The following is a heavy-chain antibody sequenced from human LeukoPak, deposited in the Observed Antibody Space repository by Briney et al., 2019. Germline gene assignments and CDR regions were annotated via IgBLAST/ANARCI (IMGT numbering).Heavy chain of an antibody. V-gene: IGHV1-18*01. Sequence: VASVKVSCKASGYTFTSYGISWVRQAPGQGLEWMGWISAYNGNTNYAQKLQGRVTMTTDTSTSTAYMELRSLRSDDTAVYYCARDISRYYYGSGSFTHWFDPWGQGTLVTVSS. J-gene: IGHJ5*02. CDR1: GYTFTSYG. CDR3: ARDISRYYYGSGSFTHWFDP. D-gene: IGHD3-10*01. CDR2: ISAYNGNT.